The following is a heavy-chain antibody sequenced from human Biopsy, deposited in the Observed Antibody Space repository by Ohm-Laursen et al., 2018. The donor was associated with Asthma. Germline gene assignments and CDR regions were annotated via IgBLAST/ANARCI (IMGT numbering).Heavy chain of an antibody. V-gene: IGHV3-30*18. Sequence: SLRLSCSASGFSFNSYGMHWVRQAPGKGLEWVAVMSFDGRQTYYADSVKGRFTISRDNPKNTLYLQMNSLRAEDTAVYYCAKERYYDFWSGYPIWGQGTMVTVSS. CDR3: AKERYYDFWSGYPI. CDR2: MSFDGRQT. D-gene: IGHD3-3*01. CDR1: GFSFNSYG. J-gene: IGHJ3*02.